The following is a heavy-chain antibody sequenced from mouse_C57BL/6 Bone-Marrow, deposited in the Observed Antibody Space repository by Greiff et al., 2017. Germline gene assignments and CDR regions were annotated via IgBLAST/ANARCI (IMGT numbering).Heavy chain of an antibody. Sequence: VQLQQSVAELVRPGASVKLSCTASGFNIKNTYMHWVKQRPEQGLEWIGRIAPATGNTKYAPKLQGKATITAETYSNTAYLQLSSLTSEDTAIYYCARGDDFGSRGDAMDYWGQGTSVTVSS. J-gene: IGHJ4*01. CDR2: IAPATGNT. D-gene: IGHD1-1*01. CDR3: ARGDDFGSRGDAMDY. CDR1: GFNIKNTY. V-gene: IGHV14-3*01.